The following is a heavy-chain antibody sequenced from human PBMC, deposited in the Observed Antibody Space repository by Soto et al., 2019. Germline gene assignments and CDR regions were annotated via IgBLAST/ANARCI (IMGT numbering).Heavy chain of an antibody. Sequence: QLQLQESGSGLVKPSQTLSLTCAVSGGSISSGGYSWGWIRQPPGKGLEWIGYIYHSGSTYYNPSLKTRVTLSVDRSKNQFSVKLGYVTASDTAVYYCARVPDVWGQGTTVTVSS. CDR2: IYHSGST. CDR3: ARVPDV. J-gene: IGHJ6*02. CDR1: GGSISSGGYS. V-gene: IGHV4-30-2*01.